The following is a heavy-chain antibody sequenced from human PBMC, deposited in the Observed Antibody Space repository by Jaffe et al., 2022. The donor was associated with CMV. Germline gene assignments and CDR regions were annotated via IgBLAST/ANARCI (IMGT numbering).Heavy chain of an antibody. V-gene: IGHV3-33*01. D-gene: IGHD3-10*01. CDR3: ARDGYYYGSGSYYPQL. CDR2: IWYDGSNK. CDR1: GFTFSSYG. J-gene: IGHJ4*02. Sequence: QVQLVESGGGVVQPGRSLRLSCAASGFTFSSYGMHWVRQAPGKGLEWVAVIWYDGSNKYYADSVKGRFTISRDNSKNTLYLQMNSLRAEDTAVYYCARDGYYYGSGSYYPQLWGQGTLVTVSS.